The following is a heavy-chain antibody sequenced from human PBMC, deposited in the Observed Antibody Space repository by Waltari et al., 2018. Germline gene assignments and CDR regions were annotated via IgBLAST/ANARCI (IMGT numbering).Heavy chain of an antibody. D-gene: IGHD2-21*02. Sequence: QVQLQQWGAGLLKPSETLSLTCAVYGGSFSGYYWSWIRQPPGKGLEWIGEINHSGSTNYNPSLKSRVTISVDTSKNQCSLKLSSVTAADTAVYYCARGGRYCGGDCFIDYWGQGTLVTVSS. V-gene: IGHV4-34*01. J-gene: IGHJ4*02. CDR2: INHSGST. CDR3: ARGGRYCGGDCFIDY. CDR1: GGSFSGYY.